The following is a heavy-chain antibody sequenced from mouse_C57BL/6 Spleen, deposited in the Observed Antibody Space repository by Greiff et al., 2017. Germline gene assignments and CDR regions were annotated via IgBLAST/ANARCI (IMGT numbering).Heavy chain of an antibody. D-gene: IGHD1-1*01. CDR3: AHYGSSYGYFDV. Sequence: QVQLQQPGPELVKPGASVKISCKASGYAFSSSWMNWVKQRPGKGLEWIGRIYPGDGDTNYNGKFKGKATLTADKSSSTAYLQLSSLPSADSAVFFCAHYGSSYGYFDVWGTGTTVTVSS. CDR1: GYAFSSSW. CDR2: IYPGDGDT. J-gene: IGHJ1*03. V-gene: IGHV1-82*01.